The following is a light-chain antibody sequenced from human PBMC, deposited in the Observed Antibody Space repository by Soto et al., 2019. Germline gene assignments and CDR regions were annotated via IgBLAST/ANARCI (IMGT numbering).Light chain of an antibody. CDR1: QSVSSN. V-gene: IGKV3-15*01. CDR3: QQYNNWPRT. J-gene: IGKJ1*01. CDR2: GAS. Sequence: EIVMTQSPATLSVSTGETATLSCRASQSVSSNLAWYQQKPGQAPRLGIYGASTRATGIPGRFSGSGSGTEFTLTISSLQSEDFAVYYCQQYNNWPRTFGQGTKV.